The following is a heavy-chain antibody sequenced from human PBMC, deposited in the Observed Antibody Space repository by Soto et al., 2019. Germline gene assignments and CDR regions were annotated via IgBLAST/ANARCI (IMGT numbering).Heavy chain of an antibody. J-gene: IGHJ4*02. CDR3: ARLGEEVDY. V-gene: IGHV4-34*01. CDR2: INHSGST. Sequence: ASGTLSLTCAVFGGAFSGYYWGWIRQPPGKGLEWIGEINHSGSTYYNPSLKSRVTISVDTSKNQFSLKLSSVTAADTAVYYCARLGEEVDYWGQGTLVTVSS. CDR1: GGAFSGYY.